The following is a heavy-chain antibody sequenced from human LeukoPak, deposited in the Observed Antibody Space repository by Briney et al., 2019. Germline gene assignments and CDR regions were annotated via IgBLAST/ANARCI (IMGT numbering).Heavy chain of an antibody. Sequence: PGGSLRLSCAASGFTFSSYSMNWVRQAPGKGLEWVSYISGSSSTIYYADSVKGRFTISRDNSKNTLYLQMNSLRAEDTAMYYCAGYAAWGQGTLVTVSS. V-gene: IGHV3-48*01. D-gene: IGHD2-2*01. CDR2: ISGSSSTI. J-gene: IGHJ5*02. CDR1: GFTFSSYS. CDR3: AGYAA.